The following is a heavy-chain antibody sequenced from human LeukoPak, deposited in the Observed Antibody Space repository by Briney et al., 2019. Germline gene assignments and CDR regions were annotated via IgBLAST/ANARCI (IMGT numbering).Heavy chain of an antibody. V-gene: IGHV4-59*12. D-gene: IGHD3-10*01. Sequence: SETLSLTCTVSGGSISSYYWSWIRQPPGKGLEWIGYIYYSGSTNYNPSLKSRVTISVDTSKNQFSLKLSSVTAADTAVYYCASRFAEYYGSGSYRLSWFDPWGQGTLVTVSS. CDR1: GGSISSYY. CDR2: IYYSGST. CDR3: ASRFAEYYGSGSYRLSWFDP. J-gene: IGHJ5*02.